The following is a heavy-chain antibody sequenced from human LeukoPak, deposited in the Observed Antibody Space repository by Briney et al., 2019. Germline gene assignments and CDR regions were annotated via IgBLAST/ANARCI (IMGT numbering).Heavy chain of an antibody. J-gene: IGHJ3*02. Sequence: SSETLSLTCTVSGGSISSYYWSWIRQPPGKGLEWIGYIYYSGSTNYNPSLKSRVTIPVDTSKNQFSLKLSSVTAADTAVYYCARDLGWRGAFDIWGQGTMVTVSS. CDR2: IYYSGST. D-gene: IGHD2-15*01. CDR3: ARDLGWRGAFDI. V-gene: IGHV4-59*01. CDR1: GGSISSYY.